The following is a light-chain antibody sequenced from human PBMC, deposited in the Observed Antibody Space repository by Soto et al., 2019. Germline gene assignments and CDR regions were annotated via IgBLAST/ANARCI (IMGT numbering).Light chain of an antibody. Sequence: EIVLTQSPATLSLSPGERATLSCRASQSVSSYLAWYQQKPGQAPRLLIYDASNRATGIPARFSGSGSGTDVTLTISSLEPEDFAVYYCQQRSNWPRTCGQGTKLEI. CDR3: QQRSNWPRT. J-gene: IGKJ2*01. V-gene: IGKV3-11*01. CDR1: QSVSSY. CDR2: DAS.